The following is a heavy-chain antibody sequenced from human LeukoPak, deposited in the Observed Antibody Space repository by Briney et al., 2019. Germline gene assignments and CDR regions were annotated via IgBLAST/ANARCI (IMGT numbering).Heavy chain of an antibody. D-gene: IGHD4-17*01. CDR3: AKDKTTVTMYFDY. CDR1: GFTFSSYG. Sequence: GGSLRLSCAASGFTFSSYGMHWVRQAPGKGLEWVAVIWYDGSNKYYADSVKGGFTVSRDNSKNTLYLQMNSLRAEDTAVYYCAKDKTTVTMYFDYWGQGTLVTVSS. CDR2: IWYDGSNK. V-gene: IGHV3-30*02. J-gene: IGHJ4*02.